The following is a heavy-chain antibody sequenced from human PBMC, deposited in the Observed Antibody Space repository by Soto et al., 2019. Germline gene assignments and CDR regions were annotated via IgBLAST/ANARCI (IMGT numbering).Heavy chain of an antibody. CDR3: ARGGHEGVRYYYGMDV. CDR2: IYHSGST. CDR1: GGSISSGGYS. Sequence: PSETLSLTCAVSGGSISSGGYSWSWIRQQPGKGLEWIGYIYHSGSTYYNPSLKSRVTISVDRSKNQFSLKLSSVTAADTAVYYCARGGHEGVRYYYGMDVWGQGTTVTVSS. J-gene: IGHJ6*02. D-gene: IGHD3-10*01. V-gene: IGHV4-30-2*01.